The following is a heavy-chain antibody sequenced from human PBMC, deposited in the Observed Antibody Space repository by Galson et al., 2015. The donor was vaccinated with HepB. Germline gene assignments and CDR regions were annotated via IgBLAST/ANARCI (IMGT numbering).Heavy chain of an antibody. CDR2: IFSGGST. CDR3: AREAEGNIYYYGMDV. V-gene: IGHV3-53*05. CDR1: GFTVSNNY. Sequence: LRLSCAASGFTVSNNYMSWVRQAPGKGLEWVSVIFSGGSTYYADSVKGRFTISRDNSKNTLYLQMNSLRAEDTAVYYCAREAEGNIYYYGMDVWGQGTTVIVS. J-gene: IGHJ6*02. D-gene: IGHD1/OR15-1a*01.